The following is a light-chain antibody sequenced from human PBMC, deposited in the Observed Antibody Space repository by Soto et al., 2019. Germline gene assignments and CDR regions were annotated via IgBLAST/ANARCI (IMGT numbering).Light chain of an antibody. CDR2: GAS. CDR1: QSVSNNF. Sequence: EIVFTQSPVTLSLSPVERATLSCRTSQSVSNNFLAWYQHRPGQAPRLLTSGASSRAAGIPDRFTGSGSGTEFTLNISRLETEDFANYYCQQSYSNPRTFGQGTKVDIK. J-gene: IGKJ1*01. CDR3: QQSYSNPRT. V-gene: IGKV3-20*01.